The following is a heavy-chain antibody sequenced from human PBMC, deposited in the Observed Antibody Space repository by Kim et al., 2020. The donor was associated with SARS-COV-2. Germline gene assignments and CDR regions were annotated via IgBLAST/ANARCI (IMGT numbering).Heavy chain of an antibody. CDR3: AKSFSGSYFGSDY. V-gene: IGHV3-30*18. Sequence: GGSLRLSCAASGFTFNTYGMHWVRQAPGKGLEWVAVISYDGSNKYYADSVKGRFTISRDNSKNTLYLQMNSLRIEDTAVYYCAKSFSGSYFGSDYWRQGTLVTVSP. CDR2: ISYDGSNK. J-gene: IGHJ4*02. D-gene: IGHD1-26*01. CDR1: GFTFNTYG.